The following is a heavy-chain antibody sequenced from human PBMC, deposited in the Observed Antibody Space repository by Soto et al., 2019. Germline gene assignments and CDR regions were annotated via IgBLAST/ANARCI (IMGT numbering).Heavy chain of an antibody. CDR3: AKNYGSSSYYPGDY. D-gene: IGHD3-10*01. CDR2: ISDSGGST. J-gene: IGHJ4*02. Sequence: EVQMLESGVGLVQPGGSLRLSCAASGFTFSTYGMSWVRQAPGNGLEWVAVISDSGGSTYYAHSVKGRFTISRDNSKNTLYLQMNSLRAEDTAVYYCAKNYGSSSYYPGDYWGQGTLVTVSS. CDR1: GFTFSTYG. V-gene: IGHV3-23*01.